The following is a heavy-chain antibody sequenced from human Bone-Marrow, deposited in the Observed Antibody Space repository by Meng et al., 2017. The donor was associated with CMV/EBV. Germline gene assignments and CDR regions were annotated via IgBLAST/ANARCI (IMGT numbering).Heavy chain of an antibody. CDR1: GFTFSSYG. D-gene: IGHD3-3*01. Sequence: GESLKISCAASGFTFSSYGMHWVRQAPGKGLEWVAFIRYDGSNKYYADSVKGRFTISRDNSKNTLYLQMNSLRAEDTAVYYCARDNGGYYDFWSGYYYFDYWGQGTLVTVSS. V-gene: IGHV3-30*02. J-gene: IGHJ4*02. CDR2: IRYDGSNK. CDR3: ARDNGGYYDFWSGYYYFDY.